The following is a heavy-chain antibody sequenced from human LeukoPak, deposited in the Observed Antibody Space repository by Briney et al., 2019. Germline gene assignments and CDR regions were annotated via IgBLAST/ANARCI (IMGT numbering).Heavy chain of an antibody. D-gene: IGHD3-10*01. J-gene: IGHJ5*02. Sequence: SETLSLTCAVYGASFNHYYWSWIRQPPGKGLEWIEEINHSGSTNYNASLKSRVTISVDMSKNQFSLKLTSVTAADTAVYYCASDLWFGELLRMSWGQGTLVTVSS. V-gene: IGHV4-34*01. CDR1: GASFNHYY. CDR3: ASDLWFGELLRMS. CDR2: INHSGST.